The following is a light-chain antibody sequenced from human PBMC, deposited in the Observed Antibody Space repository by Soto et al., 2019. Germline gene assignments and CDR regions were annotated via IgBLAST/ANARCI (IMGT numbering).Light chain of an antibody. CDR2: EVS. V-gene: IGLV2-18*01. Sequence: QSALTQPPSVSGSPGQSVTISCTGTSSDVGSYNRVSWYQQPPGTAPKLMIYEVSNRPSGVPDRFSGSESGNTASLTISGLQAEDEAESYSSLYTGSSTGVFVGGIKLTV. J-gene: IGLJ3*02. CDR3: SLYTGSSTGV. CDR1: SSDVGSYNR.